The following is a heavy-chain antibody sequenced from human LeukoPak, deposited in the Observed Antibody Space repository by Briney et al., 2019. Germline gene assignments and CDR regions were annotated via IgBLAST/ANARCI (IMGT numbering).Heavy chain of an antibody. Sequence: WESLKISCKGSGYSFTSYWIGWVRQMPGKGLEWMGIIYPGDSDNRYSPSFQGQVTISADKSISTAYLQWSSLKASDTAMYYCARRSHYYDSSGYYYPPPFDYWGQGTLVTVSS. CDR2: IYPGDSDN. D-gene: IGHD3-22*01. V-gene: IGHV5-51*01. CDR3: ARRSHYYDSSGYYYPPPFDY. CDR1: GYSFTSYW. J-gene: IGHJ4*02.